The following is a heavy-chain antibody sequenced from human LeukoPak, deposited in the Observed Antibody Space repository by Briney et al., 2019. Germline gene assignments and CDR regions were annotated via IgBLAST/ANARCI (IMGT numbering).Heavy chain of an antibody. CDR2: IWYDGSNK. V-gene: IGHV3-33*01. Sequence: PGGSLRLSCAASGFTFSGYGLHWVRQAPGKGLEWVAVIWYDGSNKYYADSVKGRFTISRDNSKNTLYLPMNSLRSEDTAVYYCARAESITGTSLPAFDIWGQGTMVTVSS. D-gene: IGHD1-7*01. J-gene: IGHJ3*02. CDR1: GFTFSGYG. CDR3: ARAESITGTSLPAFDI.